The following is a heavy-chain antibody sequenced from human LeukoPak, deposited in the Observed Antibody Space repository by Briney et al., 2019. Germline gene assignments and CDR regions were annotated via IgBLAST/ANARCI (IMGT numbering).Heavy chain of an antibody. CDR1: GYNFKTHA. J-gene: IGHJ4*02. CDR2: ISGYNGDT. D-gene: IGHD3-3*01. Sequence: GASVKVSCQTSGYNFKTHAVSWVRQVPGQGLEWMGWISGYNGDTAFAQKFQGRVTLTKDTSTTTAYMELSRLRSDDTAVYYCARDYDFWSGYYGYWGQGTLVTVSS. CDR3: ARDYDFWSGYYGY. V-gene: IGHV1-18*01.